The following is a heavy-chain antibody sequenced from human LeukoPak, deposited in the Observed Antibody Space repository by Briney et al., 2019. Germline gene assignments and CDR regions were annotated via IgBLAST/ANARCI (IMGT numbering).Heavy chain of an antibody. CDR2: INTKGAST. CDR3: GRDAEYGSGSMWLLDP. V-gene: IGHV1-2*02. D-gene: IGHD3-10*01. J-gene: IGHJ5*02. Sequence: ASMKVSCKASGYTFSDYYVHWVRQSPGQGLEWMGWINTKGASTKYAQKFQGRVTMTRDTSINTVYMELSRLTSDDTAIYYCGRDAEYGSGSMWLLDPWGQGTQVTVSS. CDR1: GYTFSDYY.